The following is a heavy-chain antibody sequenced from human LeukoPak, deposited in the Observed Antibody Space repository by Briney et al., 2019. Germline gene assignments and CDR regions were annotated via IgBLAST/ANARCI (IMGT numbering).Heavy chain of an antibody. Sequence: ASVKVSCKAFGYTFTDYYIHWVRQAPGQGLEWMGWSNPTSGSTNYAQKFQGRVTMTRDTSISTAYMELSRLRSDDTAVYYCARGPGGGYDWLGYWGQGTLVTVSS. CDR2: SNPTSGST. CDR3: ARGPGGGYDWLGY. J-gene: IGHJ4*02. D-gene: IGHD5-12*01. CDR1: GYTFTDYY. V-gene: IGHV1-2*02.